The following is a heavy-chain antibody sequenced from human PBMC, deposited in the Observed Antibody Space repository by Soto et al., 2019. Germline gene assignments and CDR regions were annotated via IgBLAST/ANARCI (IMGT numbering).Heavy chain of an antibody. V-gene: IGHV4-34*01. CDR1: GGSFSGYY. J-gene: IGHJ5*02. CDR2: INHSGST. CDR3: ASITIFGVVTTIDP. Sequence: QVQLQQWGAGLLKPSETLSLTCAVYGGSFSGYYWSWIRQPPGKGLEWFGEINHSGSTNYNPSLKSRVTISVDTSKNQLSLKLSSVTAADTAVYYCASITIFGVVTTIDPWGQGTLVTVSS. D-gene: IGHD3-3*01.